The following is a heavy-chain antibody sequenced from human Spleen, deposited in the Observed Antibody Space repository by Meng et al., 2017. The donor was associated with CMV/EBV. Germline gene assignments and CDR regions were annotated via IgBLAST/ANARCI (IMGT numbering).Heavy chain of an antibody. Sequence: QVQLQESGPGLVKPSDTLSLTCTVSGGSISSYYWSWIRQPAGKGLEWIGRIYTSGSTNYNPSLKSRVTMSVDTSKNQFSLKLSSVTAADTAVYYCARGGYYDSSGYSDYWGQGTLVTVSS. D-gene: IGHD3-22*01. V-gene: IGHV4-4*07. J-gene: IGHJ4*02. CDR2: IYTSGST. CDR1: GGSISSYY. CDR3: ARGGYYDSSGYSDY.